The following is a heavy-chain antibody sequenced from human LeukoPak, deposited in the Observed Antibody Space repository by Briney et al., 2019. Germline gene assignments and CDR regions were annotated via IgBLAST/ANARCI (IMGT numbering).Heavy chain of an antibody. Sequence: GGSLRLSCAASGFTFSAYSLNWVRQAPGKGLEWIGSISFSGTYIYYADSVQGRITISRDNAKNSLYLQMNRLRPEDTAVYYCARRAKSERGHSYGIDSWGKGTMVTVSS. D-gene: IGHD5-18*01. V-gene: IGHV3-21*01. J-gene: IGHJ4*02. CDR2: ISFSGTYI. CDR1: GFTFSAYS. CDR3: ARRAKSERGHSYGIDS.